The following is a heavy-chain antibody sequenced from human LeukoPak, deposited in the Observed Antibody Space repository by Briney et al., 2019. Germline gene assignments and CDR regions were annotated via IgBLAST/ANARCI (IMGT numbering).Heavy chain of an antibody. V-gene: IGHV3-23*01. CDR3: AKDSRGYSSSWGDY. CDR2: ISGSGGST. CDR1: GFTFSSYA. J-gene: IGHJ4*02. D-gene: IGHD6-13*01. Sequence: QPGGSLRLSCAASGFTFSSYAMSWVRQAPGKGLEWVSAISGSGGSTYYADSVKGRFTISRDNSKNTLYLQMNSLRAEDTAVYYCAKDSRGYSSSWGDYWGQGTLVTVSS.